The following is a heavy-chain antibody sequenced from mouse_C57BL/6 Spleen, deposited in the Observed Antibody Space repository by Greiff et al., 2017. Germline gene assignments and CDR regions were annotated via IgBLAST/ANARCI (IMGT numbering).Heavy chain of an antibody. CDR1: GYSITSGYY. Sequence: EVQLQESGPGLVKPSQSLSLTCSVTGYSITSGYYWNWIRQFPGNKLEWMGYISYDGSNNYNPSLKNRISITRDTSKNQFFLKLNSVTTEDTATYYCARSQRYDRYFDVWGTGTTVTVSS. D-gene: IGHD2-12*01. CDR2: ISYDGSN. J-gene: IGHJ1*03. V-gene: IGHV3-6*01. CDR3: ARSQRYDRYFDV.